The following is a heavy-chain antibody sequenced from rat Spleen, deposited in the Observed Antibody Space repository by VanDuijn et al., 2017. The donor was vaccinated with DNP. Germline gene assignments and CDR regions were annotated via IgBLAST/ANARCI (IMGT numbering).Heavy chain of an antibody. V-gene: IGHV4-2*01. Sequence: EVKLVESGGGLVQPGGSLKLSCAASGFNFNDYWMGWVRQAPGKGLEWIGEISKDSSTINYTPSLKEKNTISRENAQNTMYLQMNKLESEDTAIYYCAKGPNYGGWRDYFDYWGQGVMVPVTS. CDR2: ISKDSSTI. J-gene: IGHJ2*01. CDR1: GFNFNDYW. D-gene: IGHD1-11*01. CDR3: AKGPNYGGWRDYFDY.